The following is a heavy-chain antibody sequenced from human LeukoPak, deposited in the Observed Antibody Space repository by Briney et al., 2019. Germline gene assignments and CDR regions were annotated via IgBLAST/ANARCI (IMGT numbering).Heavy chain of an antibody. CDR3: ARADGITIDY. Sequence: GGSLRLSCAASGFTFSSYAMHWVRQAPGKGLEWVAVISYDGSNKYYADSVKGRFTISRDNSKNTLYLQMNSLRAEGTAVYYCARADGITIDYWGQGTLVTVSS. CDR1: GFTFSSYA. D-gene: IGHD3-3*01. J-gene: IGHJ4*02. CDR2: ISYDGSNK. V-gene: IGHV3-30-3*01.